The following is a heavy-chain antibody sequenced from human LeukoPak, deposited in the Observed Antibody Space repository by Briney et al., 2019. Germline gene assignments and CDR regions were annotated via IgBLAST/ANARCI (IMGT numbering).Heavy chain of an antibody. CDR3: ARYGATISVRGFDY. V-gene: IGHV1-69*05. CDR2: IIPIFGTA. Sequence: SVKVSCMASGGTFSSYAISWVRQAPGQGLEWMGGIIPIFGTANYTQKFQGRVTITTDESTSTAYMELSSLRSEDTAVYYCARYGATISVRGFDYWGQGTLVTVSS. J-gene: IGHJ4*02. D-gene: IGHD5-12*01. CDR1: GGTFSSYA.